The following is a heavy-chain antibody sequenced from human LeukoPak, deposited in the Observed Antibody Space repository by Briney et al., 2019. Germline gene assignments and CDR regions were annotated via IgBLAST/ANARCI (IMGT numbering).Heavy chain of an antibody. D-gene: IGHD3-9*01. CDR3: AREYYDILTGYCPLGY. J-gene: IGHJ4*02. CDR2: INPNSGGT. V-gene: IGHV1-2*06. CDR1: GYTFTGYY. Sequence: ASVKVSCKASGYTFTGYYIHWVRQAPGQGLEWMGRINPNSGGTNYAQKFQGRVTMTRDTSISTAYMELSRLRSDDTAVYYCAREYYDILTGYCPLGYWGQGTLVTVSS.